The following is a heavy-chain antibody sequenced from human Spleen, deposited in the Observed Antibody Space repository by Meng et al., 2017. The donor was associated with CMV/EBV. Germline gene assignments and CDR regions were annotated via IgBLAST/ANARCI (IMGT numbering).Heavy chain of an antibody. J-gene: IGHJ3*02. Sequence: ASVKVSCKASGYTFTDYYIHWVRQAPGQGLEWMGWISPYDGDTNYGQDLQGRVTMTTDTSTSTAYMELRSLRSDDTAVYYCARDLGYCGGTDCWFDTFDIWGQGTMVTVSS. D-gene: IGHD2-21*01. CDR2: ISPYDGDT. CDR1: GYTFTDYY. CDR3: ARDLGYCGGTDCWFDTFDI. V-gene: IGHV1-18*04.